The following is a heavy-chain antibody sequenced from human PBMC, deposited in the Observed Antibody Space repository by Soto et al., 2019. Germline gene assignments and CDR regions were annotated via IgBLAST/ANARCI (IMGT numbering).Heavy chain of an antibody. J-gene: IGHJ5*02. CDR1: GFTFKNFA. CDR3: TKGPTTTGWFPP. CDR2: ISWNSGNI. D-gene: IGHD1-1*01. V-gene: IGHV3-9*01. Sequence: PGGSLRLSCTASGFTFKNFAMHWVRQAPGKGLEWVSGISWNSGNINYAASVKGRFTVSRDNARNSLFLQMHSLTSEDSAVYYCTKGPTTTGWFPPWGRGTQVTVSS.